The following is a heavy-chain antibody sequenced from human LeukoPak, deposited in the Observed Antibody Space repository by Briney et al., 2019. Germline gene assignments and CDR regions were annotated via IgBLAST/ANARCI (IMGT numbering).Heavy chain of an antibody. CDR1: GFTVSSNY. J-gene: IGHJ4*02. D-gene: IGHD2-15*01. Sequence: PGGSLRLSCAASGFTVSSNYMSWVRQAPGKGLEWVSVIYSGGSTYYADSVKGRFTISRDNSKNTLYLQMNSLRAEDTAVYYCARGGGYCSGGSCSAHWGQGTLVTVSS. CDR3: ARGGGYCSGGSCSAH. V-gene: IGHV3-53*01. CDR2: IYSGGST.